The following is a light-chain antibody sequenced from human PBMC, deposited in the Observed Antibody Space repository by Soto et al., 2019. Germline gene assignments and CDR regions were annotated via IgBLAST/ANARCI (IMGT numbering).Light chain of an antibody. J-gene: IGKJ1*01. CDR1: QTISNW. CDR3: QQYNNYPRT. V-gene: IGKV1-5*01. Sequence: IQMTQSPSTLSASVGDRVTITCRASQTISNWLAWYQQKPGKAPKLLIYDASSLESGVPSRFSGSGSGTEFSLTISSLQPDDFATYYCQQYNNYPRTFGQGTKVDIK. CDR2: DAS.